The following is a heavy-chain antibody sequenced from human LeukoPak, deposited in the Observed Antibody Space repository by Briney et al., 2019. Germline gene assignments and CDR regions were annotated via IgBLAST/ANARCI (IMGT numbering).Heavy chain of an antibody. CDR2: IKQDGSEK. CDR3: ARVGDWNYGSYFDY. Sequence: GGSLRLSCTASGFTFGDYAMSWVRQAPGKGLEWVANIKQDGSEKYYVDSVKGRFTISRDNAKNSLYLQMNSLRAEDTAVYYCARVGDWNYGSYFDYWGQGTLVTVSS. CDR1: GFTFGDYA. V-gene: IGHV3-7*01. J-gene: IGHJ4*02. D-gene: IGHD1-7*01.